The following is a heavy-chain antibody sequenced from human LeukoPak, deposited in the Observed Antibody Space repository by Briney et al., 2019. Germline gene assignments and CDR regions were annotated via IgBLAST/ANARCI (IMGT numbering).Heavy chain of an antibody. CDR3: VTTHGMTTVARLRHRGAFDI. Sequence: ASVKVSCKVAGSTLTELSMHWVRQAPGKGLEWMGGFDPEDGETIYAQKFQGRVTMTEDTSTDTAYMELSSLRSEDTAVYYCVTTHGMTTVARLRHRGAFDIWGQGTMVTVSS. D-gene: IGHD4-17*01. J-gene: IGHJ3*02. V-gene: IGHV1-24*01. CDR1: GSTLTELS. CDR2: FDPEDGET.